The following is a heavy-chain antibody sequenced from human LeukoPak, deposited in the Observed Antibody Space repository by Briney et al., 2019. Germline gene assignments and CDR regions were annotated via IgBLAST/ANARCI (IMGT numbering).Heavy chain of an antibody. CDR2: INPSGGST. D-gene: IGHD3-9*01. Sequence: ASVKVSCKASGGTFSSYAISWVRQAPGQGLEWMGIINPSGGSTSYAQKFQGRVTMTRDMSTSTVYMELSSLRSEGTAVYYCARDHDDILTGYEYYYMDVWGKGTTVTVPS. J-gene: IGHJ6*03. V-gene: IGHV1-46*01. CDR1: GGTFSSYA. CDR3: ARDHDDILTGYEYYYMDV.